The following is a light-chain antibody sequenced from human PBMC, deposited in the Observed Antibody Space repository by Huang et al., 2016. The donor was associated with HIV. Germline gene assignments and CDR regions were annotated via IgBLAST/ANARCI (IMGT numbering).Light chain of an antibody. CDR3: HQYNEWPRT. CDR1: QSVNNN. Sequence: VMTQSPATLPVSPGERATLPCRARQSVNNNLAWYQKKPGQAPRLVIYGASTRATDIPARCSGSGSWTNFTLTINSLQSEDFAVYFCHQYNEWPRTFGQGTKVEVK. CDR2: GAS. V-gene: IGKV3-15*01. J-gene: IGKJ1*01.